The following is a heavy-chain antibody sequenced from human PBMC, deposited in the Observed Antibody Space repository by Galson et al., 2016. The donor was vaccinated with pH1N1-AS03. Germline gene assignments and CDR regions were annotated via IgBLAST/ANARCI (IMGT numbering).Heavy chain of an antibody. V-gene: IGHV2-5*01. CDR3: AYTVYTIFGVVPTQPCYLDY. D-gene: IGHD3-3*01. J-gene: IGHJ4*02. CDR2: IYWNDDK. CDR1: GFSLATNGKG. Sequence: PALVKPTQTLTLTCTFSGFSLATNGKGVGWIRQPPGEALEWLALIYWNDDKRYSPSLKNRLTITKDTSKSQVVLTLTNADPVDTATYYCAYTVYTIFGVVPTQPCYLDYWGQGSLVTVSS.